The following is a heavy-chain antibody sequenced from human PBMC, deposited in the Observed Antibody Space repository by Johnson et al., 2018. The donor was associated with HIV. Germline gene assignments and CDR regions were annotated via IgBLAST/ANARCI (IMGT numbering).Heavy chain of an antibody. CDR2: IYSGGST. V-gene: IGHV3-53*01. J-gene: IGHJ3*02. Sequence: VQLVESGGGLIQPGGSLRLSCAASGFTVSSNYMSWVRQAPGKGLEWVSVIYSGGSTYYADSVKGRFTISRDNSKNTLYLQMNSLRAEDTAVYYCARAGDYDILTGSLMKGAFDIWGQGTMVIVSS. D-gene: IGHD3-9*01. CDR3: ARAGDYDILTGSLMKGAFDI. CDR1: GFTVSSNY.